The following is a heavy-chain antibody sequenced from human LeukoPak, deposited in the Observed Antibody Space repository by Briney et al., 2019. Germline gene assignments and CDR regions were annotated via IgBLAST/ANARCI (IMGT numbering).Heavy chain of an antibody. V-gene: IGHV3-7*01. D-gene: IGHD3-10*01. CDR2: IKQDGSEK. Sequence: GGSLRLSCAASGFTFSSYWMSWVRQAPGKGLEWVANIKQDGSEKYYVDSVKGRFTISRDNARNSLYLQMNSLRAEDTAVYYCARDTLGRYYGSGSYSDYWGQGTLVTVSS. J-gene: IGHJ4*02. CDR1: GFTFSSYW. CDR3: ARDTLGRYYGSGSYSDY.